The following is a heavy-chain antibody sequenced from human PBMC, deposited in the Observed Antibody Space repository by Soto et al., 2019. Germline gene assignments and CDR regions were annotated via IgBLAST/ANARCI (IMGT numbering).Heavy chain of an antibody. CDR2: IYPGDSDT. Sequence: EVQLVQSGADLKKPGESLKISCKGSGYRFTNYWIGWVRQKPGKGLEWMGIIYPGDSDTRYSPSFQGQVTISADKSISTAYLHWGSRKASDTAIYYCARPGLVAAVDGFEIWGQGTMVTVSS. CDR3: ARPGLVAAVDGFEI. D-gene: IGHD2-2*01. V-gene: IGHV5-51*01. CDR1: GYRFTNYW. J-gene: IGHJ3*02.